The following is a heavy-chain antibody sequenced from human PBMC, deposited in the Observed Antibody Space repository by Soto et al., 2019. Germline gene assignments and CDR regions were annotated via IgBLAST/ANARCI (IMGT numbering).Heavy chain of an antibody. V-gene: IGHV1-46*01. CDR3: ARGGYNFWSGYYLAY. Sequence: VLVNVYWKAFGYTFPRYYMRWGRQVPGQGLEWMGIINPSGGSTSYAQKFQGRVTMTRDTSTSTVYMELRSLRSDDTAVYYCARGGYNFWSGYYLAYWGQGTLVTVSS. CDR2: INPSGGST. D-gene: IGHD3-3*01. CDR1: GYTFPRYY. J-gene: IGHJ4*02.